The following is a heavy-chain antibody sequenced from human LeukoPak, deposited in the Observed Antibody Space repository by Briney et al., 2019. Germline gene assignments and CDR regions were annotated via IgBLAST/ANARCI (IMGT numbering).Heavy chain of an antibody. J-gene: IGHJ5*02. V-gene: IGHV4-38-2*01. CDR1: GYSISSGYY. CDR2: IYHSGST. CDR3: ARRVGFGEYHPNWFDP. D-gene: IGHD3-10*01. Sequence: SETLSLTCAVSGYSISSGYYWGWIRQPPGKGLEWIGSIYHSGSTYYNPSLKSRVTISVDTSKNQFSLKLSSVTAADTAVYYCARRVGFGEYHPNWFDPWGQGTLVTVSS.